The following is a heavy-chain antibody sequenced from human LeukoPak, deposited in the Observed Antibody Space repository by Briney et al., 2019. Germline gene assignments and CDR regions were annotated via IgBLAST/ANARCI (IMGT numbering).Heavy chain of an antibody. D-gene: IGHD6-13*01. CDR1: GITFITHS. Sequence: GGSLRLSCAASGITFITHSLNWVRQVPGKGLEWVSSITSGSNYINYADSVKGRFTISRDNAKNSLFLQMNSLRAEDTAVYYCARDAYSSSALDSWGQGTLVTVSS. J-gene: IGHJ5*01. V-gene: IGHV3-21*01. CDR2: ITSGSNYI. CDR3: ARDAYSSSALDS.